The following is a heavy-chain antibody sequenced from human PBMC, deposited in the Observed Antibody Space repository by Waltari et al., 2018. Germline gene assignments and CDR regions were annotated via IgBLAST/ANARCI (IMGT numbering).Heavy chain of an antibody. CDR1: GFTFSSHW. Sequence: SGFTFSSHWMSWVRQAPGKGLEWVANIKKDGSEKYHVDSGKGRFTIARDNAKNSLYLQMNSLGAEDTAVYYCARDSGYCTTTSCRGDAFDIWGQGTIVTVSS. V-gene: IGHV3-7*03. J-gene: IGHJ3*02. D-gene: IGHD2-2*03. CDR3: ARDSGYCTTTSCRGDAFDI. CDR2: IKKDGSEK.